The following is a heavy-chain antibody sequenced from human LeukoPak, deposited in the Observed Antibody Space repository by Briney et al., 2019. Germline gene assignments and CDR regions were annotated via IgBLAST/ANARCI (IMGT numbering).Heavy chain of an antibody. CDR1: GFTFSSYA. J-gene: IGHJ4*02. CDR2: IWYDGSNK. D-gene: IGHD2-15*01. CDR3: ARIAMWDCSGGSCYSAGFDY. Sequence: PGGSLRLSCAASGFTFSSYAMHWVRQAPGKGLEWVAVIWYDGSNKYYADSVKGRFTISRDNSKNTLYLQMNSLRAEDTAVYYCARIAMWDCSGGSCYSAGFDYWGQGTLVTVSS. V-gene: IGHV3-33*01.